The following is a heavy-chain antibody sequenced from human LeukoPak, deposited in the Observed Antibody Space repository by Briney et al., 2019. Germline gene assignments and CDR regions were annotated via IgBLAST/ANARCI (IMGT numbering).Heavy chain of an antibody. D-gene: IGHD2-2*01. CDR1: GGSISSYY. J-gene: IGHJ5*02. Sequence: SETLSLTCTVSGGSISSYYWSWIRQPPGKGLEWIGEINHSGSTNYNPSLKSRVTISVDTSKNQFSLKLSSVTAADTAVYYCARRRVVPAAFDPWGQGTLVTVSS. CDR2: INHSGST. V-gene: IGHV4-34*01. CDR3: ARRRVVPAAFDP.